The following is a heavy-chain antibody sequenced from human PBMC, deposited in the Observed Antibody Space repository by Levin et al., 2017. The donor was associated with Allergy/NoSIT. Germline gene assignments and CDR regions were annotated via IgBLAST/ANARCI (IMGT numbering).Heavy chain of an antibody. CDR2: IKQDGSEK. Sequence: LSLTCAASGFTFSSYWMSWVRQAPGKGLEWVANIKQDGSEKYYVDSVKGRFTISRDNAKNSLYLQMNSLRAEDTAVYYCARDNIVATIYYYYYYMDVWGKGTAVTVSS. V-gene: IGHV3-7*01. D-gene: IGHD5-12*01. CDR3: ARDNIVATIYYYYYYMDV. CDR1: GFTFSSYW. J-gene: IGHJ6*03.